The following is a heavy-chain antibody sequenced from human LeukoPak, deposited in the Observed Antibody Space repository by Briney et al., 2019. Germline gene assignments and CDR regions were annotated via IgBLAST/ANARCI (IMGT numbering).Heavy chain of an antibody. Sequence: GGSLRLSCAASGFTFSIYAMSCVRQAPGKGLEWVSAISGSGGSAYYADSVKGRFTISRDNSKNTLYLQMNSLRAEDTAVYYCAKGRSTVTTLGAFDIWGQGTMVTVSS. CDR3: AKGRSTVTTLGAFDI. J-gene: IGHJ3*02. CDR1: GFTFSIYA. V-gene: IGHV3-23*01. D-gene: IGHD4-17*01. CDR2: ISGSGGSA.